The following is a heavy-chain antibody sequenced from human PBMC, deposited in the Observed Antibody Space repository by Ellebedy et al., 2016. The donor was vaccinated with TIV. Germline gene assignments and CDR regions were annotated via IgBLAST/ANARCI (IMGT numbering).Heavy chain of an antibody. J-gene: IGHJ6*04. D-gene: IGHD6-19*01. CDR3: ARSKIIAVSGDNNYYAMDV. Sequence: PGGSLRLSCSGSGFTFSSYTMNWVRQAPGKGLDWVPPISSSINYIYYAASLRGRFTISRDNAKNSLYLQMNSLRAEDTAVFYCARSKIIAVSGDNNYYAMDVWGKGTTVTVSS. V-gene: IGHV3-21*01. CDR1: GFTFSSYT. CDR2: ISSSINYI.